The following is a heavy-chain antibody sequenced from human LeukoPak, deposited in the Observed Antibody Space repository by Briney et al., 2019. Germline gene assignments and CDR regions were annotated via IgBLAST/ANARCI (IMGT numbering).Heavy chain of an antibody. J-gene: IGHJ4*02. Sequence: GGSLRLSCATSGFTFSDHYMSWIRQAPGKGLEWVSYISSSSSYTNYGDSVKGRFTISRDNAKNSLYLQMNSLRVEDTAVYYCARGGGNISGCPDYWGQGALVTVSS. CDR3: ARGGGNISGCPDY. D-gene: IGHD6-19*01. CDR2: ISSSSSYT. CDR1: GFTFSDHY. V-gene: IGHV3-11*05.